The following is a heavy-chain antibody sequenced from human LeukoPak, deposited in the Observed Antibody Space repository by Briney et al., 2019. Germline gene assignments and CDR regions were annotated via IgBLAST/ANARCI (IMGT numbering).Heavy chain of an antibody. V-gene: IGHV4-34*01. J-gene: IGHJ5*02. CDR1: GGSISNYY. CDR3: ARGHYDYVWGSYRKNWFDP. CDR2: INHSGST. D-gene: IGHD3-16*02. Sequence: SETLSLTCTVSGGSISNYYWSWIRQPPGKGLEWIGEINHSGSTNYNPSLKSRVTISVDTSKNQFSLKLSSVTAADTAVYYCARGHYDYVWGSYRKNWFDPWGQGTLVTVSS.